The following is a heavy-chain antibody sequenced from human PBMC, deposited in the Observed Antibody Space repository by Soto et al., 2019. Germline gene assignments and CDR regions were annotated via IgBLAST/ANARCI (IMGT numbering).Heavy chain of an antibody. D-gene: IGHD3-3*02. CDR1: GYSITNGYY. CDR2: IYHSGNT. Sequence: SETLSLTCAVSGYSITNGYYLGWIRQPPGKGLEWIGSIYHSGNTYYNPSLKSRVTLSIDTSKNQFSLKLRSVTAADTAMYYCARVKLAGRGSFHDWGQGTLVTVSS. J-gene: IGHJ1*01. V-gene: IGHV4-38-2*01. CDR3: ARVKLAGRGSFHD.